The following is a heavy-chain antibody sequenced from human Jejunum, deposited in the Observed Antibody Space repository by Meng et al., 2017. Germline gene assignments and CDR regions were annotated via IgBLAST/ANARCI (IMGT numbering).Heavy chain of an antibody. CDR3: ARGNYHAFDI. D-gene: IGHD1-7*01. Sequence: GESLKISCAASGFTFSSYWLHWVRQAPGKGLVWVSRINSDGSSTSDAGSVKGRFTISRDNAKNTLYLQMNSLRAEDTAVYYCARGNYHAFDIWGQGTMVTVSS. V-gene: IGHV3-74*01. CDR2: INSDGSST. CDR1: GFTFSSYW. J-gene: IGHJ3*02.